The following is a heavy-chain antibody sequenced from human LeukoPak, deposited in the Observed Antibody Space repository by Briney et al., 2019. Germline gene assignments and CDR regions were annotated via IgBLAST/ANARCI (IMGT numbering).Heavy chain of an antibody. J-gene: IGHJ4*02. CDR2: INPNSGGT. D-gene: IGHD3-10*01. Sequence: ASVKVSCKASGYTFTGYYMHWVRQAPGQGLEWMGWINPNSGGTNYAQKFQGRVTMTRDTSISTAYMELSRLRSDDTAVYYCARAVSGISPSFDYWGQGTLITVSS. CDR1: GYTFTGYY. CDR3: ARAVSGISPSFDY. V-gene: IGHV1-2*02.